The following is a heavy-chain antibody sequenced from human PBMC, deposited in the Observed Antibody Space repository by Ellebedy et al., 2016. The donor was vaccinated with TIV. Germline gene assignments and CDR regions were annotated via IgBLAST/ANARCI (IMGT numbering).Heavy chain of an antibody. V-gene: IGHV4-39*01. CDR2: LYHSGMT. CDR3: ARRRGGASYYYYHGLDV. D-gene: IGHD1-26*01. Sequence: MPSETLSLTCTVSGGSITSGSYFWGWIRRPPGKGLEWIGSLYHSGMTHYNPSLKSRITISVDTSKTQFSLELTSVTAADTAVYFCARRRGGASYYYYHGLDVWGQGTMVTVSS. CDR1: GGSITSGSYF. J-gene: IGHJ6*02.